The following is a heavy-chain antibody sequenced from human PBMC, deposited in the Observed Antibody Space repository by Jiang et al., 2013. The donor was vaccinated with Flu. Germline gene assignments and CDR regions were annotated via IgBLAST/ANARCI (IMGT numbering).Heavy chain of an antibody. CDR2: IYWDDDK. Sequence: KPTQTLTLTCSFSGFSLSASGVGVGWVRQPPGKALEWLALIYWDDDKRYSPSLKSRLTITKDTSKNXVVPYNDQHEPSGHSHILCVHNEVEVTTDAFDIWGQGTMVTVAS. D-gene: IGHD1-26*01. CDR3: VHNEVEVTTDAFDI. V-gene: IGHV2-5*02. CDR1: GFSLSASGVG. J-gene: IGHJ3*02.